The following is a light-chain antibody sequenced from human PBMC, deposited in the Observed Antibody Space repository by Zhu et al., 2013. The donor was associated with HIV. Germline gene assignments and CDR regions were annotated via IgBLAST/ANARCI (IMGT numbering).Light chain of an antibody. CDR3: QQFNTFPT. J-gene: IGKJ4*01. CDR2: GAS. CDR1: QSVSSN. Sequence: DIVMTQSPATLSVSPGERATLSCRASQSVSSNLAWYQQKPGQAPRLLIYGASTRATGIPARFSGSGSGTEFTLTISSLQSEDFAVYYCQQFNTFPTFGGGTKVEI. V-gene: IGKV3-15*01.